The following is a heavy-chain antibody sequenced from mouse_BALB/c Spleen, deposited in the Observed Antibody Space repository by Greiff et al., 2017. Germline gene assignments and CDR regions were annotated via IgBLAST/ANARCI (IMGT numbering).Heavy chain of an antibody. V-gene: IGHV5-12-1*01. J-gene: IGHJ4*01. D-gene: IGHD2-10*01. CDR1: GFAFSSYD. Sequence: EVHLVESGGGLVKPGGSLKLSCAASGFAFSSYDMSWVRQTPEKRLEWVAYISSGGGSTYYPDTVKGRFTISRDNAKNTLYLQMSSLKSEDTAMYYCARPLLLGAMDYWGQGTSVTVSS. CDR2: ISSGGGST. CDR3: ARPLLLGAMDY.